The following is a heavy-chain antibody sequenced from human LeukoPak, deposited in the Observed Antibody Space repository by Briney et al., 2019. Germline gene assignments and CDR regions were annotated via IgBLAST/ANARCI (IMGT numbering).Heavy chain of an antibody. D-gene: IGHD3-22*01. J-gene: IGHJ4*02. CDR3: ASGNYDSSGYYWY. CDR1: GYTFSSYG. V-gene: IGHV1-69*04. Sequence: SVKVSCKASGYTFSSYGISWVRQAPGQGLEWMGRIIPILGIANYAQKFQGRVTITADKSTSTAYMELSSLRSEDTAVYYCASGNYDSSGYYWYWGQGTLVTVSS. CDR2: IIPILGIA.